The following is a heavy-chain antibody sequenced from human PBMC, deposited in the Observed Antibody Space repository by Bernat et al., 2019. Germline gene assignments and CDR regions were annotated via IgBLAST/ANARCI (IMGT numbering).Heavy chain of an antibody. CDR2: TYYRSKWYN. D-gene: IGHD3-9*01. Sequence: QVQLQQSGPGLVKPSQTLSLTCAISGDSVSSNSAAWNWIRQSPSRGLEWLGRTYYRSKWYNDYAVSVKSRITINPDTSKNQFSLQLNSVTPEDTAVYYCARGYFDWLSQGYWYFDLWGRGTLVTVSS. J-gene: IGHJ2*01. CDR1: GDSVSSNSAA. V-gene: IGHV6-1*01. CDR3: ARGYFDWLSQGYWYFDL.